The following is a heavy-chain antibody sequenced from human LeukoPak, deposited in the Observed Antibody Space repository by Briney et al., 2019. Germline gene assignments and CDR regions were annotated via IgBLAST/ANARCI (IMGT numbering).Heavy chain of an antibody. CDR1: GFTFSSYA. J-gene: IGHJ4*02. Sequence: GGSLRLSCAASGFTFSSYAMSWVRQAPGRGLEWVSAISGSGGSTYYADSVKGRFTISRDNSKNTLYPQMNSLRAEDTAVYYCAKPAYWTTYYFDYWGQGTLVTVSS. D-gene: IGHD3/OR15-3a*01. CDR2: ISGSGGST. V-gene: IGHV3-23*01. CDR3: AKPAYWTTYYFDY.